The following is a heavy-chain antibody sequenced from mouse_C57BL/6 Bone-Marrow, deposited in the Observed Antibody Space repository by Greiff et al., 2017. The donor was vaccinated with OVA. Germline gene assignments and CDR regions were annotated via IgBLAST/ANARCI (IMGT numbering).Heavy chain of an antibody. D-gene: IGHD2-1*01. CDR2: IYPRSGNT. CDR3: ARYGTTSVAY. V-gene: IGHV1-81*01. Sequence: VHLVESGAELARPGASVKLSCKASGYTFTSYGISWVKQRTGQGLEWIGEIYPRSGNTYYNEKFKGKATLTADKSSSTAYMELRSLTSEDAAVYFCARYGTTSVAYWGQGTLVTVSA. J-gene: IGHJ3*01. CDR1: GYTFTSYG.